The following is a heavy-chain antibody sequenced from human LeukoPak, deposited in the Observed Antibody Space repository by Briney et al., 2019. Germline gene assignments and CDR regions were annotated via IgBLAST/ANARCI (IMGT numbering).Heavy chain of an antibody. D-gene: IGHD4-17*01. Sequence: GGSLRLSCAASGVTFSSYAMSWVRQAPGKGLEWVSVISGSGASTYYADSVKGRFTISRDNSKNTLYLQMNSLRAEDTAVYYCAKDLDYGDHADYWGQGTLVTVSS. CDR3: AKDLDYGDHADY. CDR1: GVTFSSYA. V-gene: IGHV3-23*01. CDR2: ISGSGAST. J-gene: IGHJ4*02.